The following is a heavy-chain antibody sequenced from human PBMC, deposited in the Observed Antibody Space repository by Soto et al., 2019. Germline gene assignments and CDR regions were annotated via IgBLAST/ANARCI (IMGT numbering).Heavy chain of an antibody. CDR1: GFTFSKVW. V-gene: IGHV3-15*07. D-gene: IGHD1-1*01. CDR3: TTGRDDLLY. CDR2: IKSKTDGGTT. Sequence: EVQLVESGGGLVKPGGSLRLSCAVSGFTFSKVWMNWVRQAPGKGLEWVGRIKSKTDGGTTYYAAAVKGRFTITRDDSKDTLYLQMNSLKTEDTAVYFCTTGRDDLLYWGQGTLVTVSS. J-gene: IGHJ4*02.